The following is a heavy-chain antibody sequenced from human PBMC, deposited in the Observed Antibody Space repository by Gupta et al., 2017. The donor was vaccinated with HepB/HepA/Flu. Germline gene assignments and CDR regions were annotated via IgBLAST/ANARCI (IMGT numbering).Heavy chain of an antibody. V-gene: IGHV3-11*01. CDR2: ISDSGYVI. D-gene: IGHD3-3*01. CDR3: ARRNDFWSGYHNFDV. Sequence: QVQLVESGGGLVKPGGALRLSCGASGFTFSYYSVTWIRQAPGAGLDWLADISDSGYVIHYADSVRGRFTIYRDNDKNSLYLQLTSLRAEDTAVYYCARRNDFWSGYHNFDVWGQGTMVTVSS. CDR1: GFTFSYYS. J-gene: IGHJ3*01.